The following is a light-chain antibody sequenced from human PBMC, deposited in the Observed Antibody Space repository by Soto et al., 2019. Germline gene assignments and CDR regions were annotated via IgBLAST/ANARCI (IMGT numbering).Light chain of an antibody. CDR2: AAS. Sequence: EIQLTQYPSFLSASVGDRVTITCRASQGISSYLAWYQQKPGKAPKLLIYAASTLQSGVPSRFSGSGSGTEFTLTISSLQPDDFATYYCQHYNSYSEAFGQGTKVDI. CDR3: QHYNSYSEA. V-gene: IGKV1-9*01. CDR1: QGISSY. J-gene: IGKJ1*01.